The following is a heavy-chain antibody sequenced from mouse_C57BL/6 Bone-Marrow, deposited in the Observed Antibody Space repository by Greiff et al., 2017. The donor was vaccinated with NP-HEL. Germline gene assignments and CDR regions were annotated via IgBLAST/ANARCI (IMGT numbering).Heavy chain of an antibody. CDR2: ISSGGDYI. CDR1: GFTFSSYA. CDR3: TSDYYGSTYWYFDV. D-gene: IGHD1-1*01. Sequence: EVKLMESGEGLVKPGGSLKLSCAASGFTFSSYAMSWVRLTPEKRLEWVAYISSGGDYIYYADTVKGRFTISRDNARNTLYLQMSSLKSEDTARYYCTSDYYGSTYWYFDVWGTGTTVTVSS. V-gene: IGHV5-9-1*02. J-gene: IGHJ1*03.